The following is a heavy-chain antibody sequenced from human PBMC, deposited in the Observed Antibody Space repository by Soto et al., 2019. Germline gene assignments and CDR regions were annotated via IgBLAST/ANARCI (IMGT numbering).Heavy chain of an antibody. Sequence: ASVKVSCKASGYTFTSYGTSWVRQAPGQGLEWMGWISAYNGNTNYAQKLQGRVTMTTDTSTSTAYMELRSLRSDDTAVYYCARDHWIVVVPAATTYYYYYGMDVWGQGTTVTVSS. CDR2: ISAYNGNT. V-gene: IGHV1-18*01. D-gene: IGHD2-2*01. CDR1: GYTFTSYG. CDR3: ARDHWIVVVPAATTYYYYYGMDV. J-gene: IGHJ6*02.